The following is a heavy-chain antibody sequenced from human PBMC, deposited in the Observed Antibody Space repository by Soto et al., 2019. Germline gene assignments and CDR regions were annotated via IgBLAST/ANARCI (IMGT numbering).Heavy chain of an antibody. Sequence: ASVNVSCKASGYTFTSYDINWVRQATGQGLEWMGWMNPNSGNTGYAQKFQGRVTMTRNTSISTAYMELSSLRSEDTAVYYCASNRGICSGGSCYYFDYWGQGTLVTVSS. D-gene: IGHD2-15*01. CDR3: ASNRGICSGGSCYYFDY. CDR1: GYTFTSYD. J-gene: IGHJ4*02. V-gene: IGHV1-8*01. CDR2: MNPNSGNT.